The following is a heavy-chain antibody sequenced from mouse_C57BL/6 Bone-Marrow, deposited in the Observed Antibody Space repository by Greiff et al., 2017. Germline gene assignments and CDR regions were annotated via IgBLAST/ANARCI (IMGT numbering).Heavy chain of an antibody. CDR3: TTPITTVVEDY. V-gene: IGHV14-4*01. CDR2: IDPENGDT. Sequence: VQLQQSGAELVRPGASVKLSCTASGFNIKDDYMHWVKQRPEQGLEWIGWIDPENGDTEYASKFQGKATITADTSSNTAYLQLSSLTSEDTAVYYCTTPITTVVEDYWGQGTSVTFSS. J-gene: IGHJ4*01. D-gene: IGHD1-1*01. CDR1: GFNIKDDY.